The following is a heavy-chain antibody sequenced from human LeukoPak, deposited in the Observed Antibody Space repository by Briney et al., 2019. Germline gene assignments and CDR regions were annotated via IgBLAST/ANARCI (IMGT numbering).Heavy chain of an antibody. D-gene: IGHD3-10*01. Sequence: GESLKFSCQGSGYSFTDYWIAWVRQMPGQGLEWMGLIYPRDSEIRNSPSFQGQVTISADKSINTAYLQWSSLKASDTAMYYCARLSRITMVRGAMDAWGQGTPVTVSS. CDR2: IYPRDSEI. V-gene: IGHV5-51*01. CDR3: ARLSRITMVRGAMDA. J-gene: IGHJ6*02. CDR1: GYSFTDYW.